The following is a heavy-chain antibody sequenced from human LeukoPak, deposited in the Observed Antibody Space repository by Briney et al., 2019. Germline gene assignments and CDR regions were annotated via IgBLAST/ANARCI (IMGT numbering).Heavy chain of an antibody. CDR2: IRYDGSNK. CDR1: GFTFSSYG. D-gene: IGHD4-11*01. J-gene: IGHJ4*02. V-gene: IGHV3-30*02. CDR3: ASGYSNDYYFDN. Sequence: GGSLRLSCAASGFTFSSYGMHWVRQAPGKGLEWVAFIRYDGSNKYYADSVKGRFTISRDNSKNTVYLQMNSLRAEDTAVYYCASGYSNDYYFDNWGQGALVTVSS.